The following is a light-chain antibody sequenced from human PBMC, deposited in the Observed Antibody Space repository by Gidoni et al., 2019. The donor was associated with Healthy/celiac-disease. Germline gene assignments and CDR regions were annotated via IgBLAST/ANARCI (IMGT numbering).Light chain of an antibody. J-gene: IGLJ2*01. CDR2: QDS. CDR1: KLGDKY. CDR3: QAWDSSTVV. V-gene: IGLV3-1*01. Sequence: YELTQPPSVSVSLGQTASITCSGDKLGDKYACWYQQKPGQYPVLVIYQDSKRPSGIPERFSGSNSGNTATLTISGTQAMDEADYYCQAWDSSTVVFGGGTKLTVL.